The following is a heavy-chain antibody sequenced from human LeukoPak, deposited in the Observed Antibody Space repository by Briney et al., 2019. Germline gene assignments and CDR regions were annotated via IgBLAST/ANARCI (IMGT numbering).Heavy chain of an antibody. CDR2: IYYSGST. Sequence: PSETLSLTCTVSGGSISSYYWSWIRQPPGKGLEWIGYIYYSGSTNYNPSLKSRVTISVDTSKNQFSLKLSSVTAADTAVYYCARAPLTYYYGSGSRSGFDYRGQGTLVTVSS. V-gene: IGHV4-59*12. CDR1: GGSISSYY. D-gene: IGHD3-10*01. J-gene: IGHJ4*02. CDR3: ARAPLTYYYGSGSRSGFDY.